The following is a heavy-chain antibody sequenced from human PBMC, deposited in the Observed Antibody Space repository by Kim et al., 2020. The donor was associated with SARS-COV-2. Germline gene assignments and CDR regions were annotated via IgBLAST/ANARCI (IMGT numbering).Heavy chain of an antibody. Sequence: ASVKVSCKASGYIFTSCIIHWVRQAPGQRLECMGWIHIDTGDSRYSQKFQGRATITRDTSTSTAYMELRSLTSEDTAVYYCVRGGCGNWVGAYWGQGSLVTVSS. CDR2: IHIDTGDS. J-gene: IGHJ4*02. CDR1: GYIFTSCI. CDR3: VRGGCGNWVGAY. D-gene: IGHD1-26*01. V-gene: IGHV1-3*04.